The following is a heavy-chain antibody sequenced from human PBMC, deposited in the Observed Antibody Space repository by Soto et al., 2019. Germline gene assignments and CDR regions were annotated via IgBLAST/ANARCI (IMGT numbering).Heavy chain of an antibody. V-gene: IGHV3-23*01. J-gene: IGHJ4*02. Sequence: SGGSLRLSCAASGFSFSSYAMSWVRRAPGKGLEWVSGISGSGGGPYYANSVRGRFTISRDNSQNTLYLQMNGLRAEDTAVYYWAKPLSPAGTYFKLGYWGQGTLVTVSS. D-gene: IGHD1-26*01. CDR3: AKPLSPAGTYFKLGY. CDR1: GFSFSSYA. CDR2: ISGSGGGP.